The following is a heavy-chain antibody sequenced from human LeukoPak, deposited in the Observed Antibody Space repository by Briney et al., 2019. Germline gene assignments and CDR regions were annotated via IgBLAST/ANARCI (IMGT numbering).Heavy chain of an antibody. J-gene: IGHJ6*02. CDR2: IYYSGST. CDR1: GGSFSSGSYY. Sequence: KPSETLSLTCTVSGGSFSSGSYYWGWIRQRPGKGLEWIGYIYYSGSTNYNPSLKSRVTISVDTSKNQFSLKLSSVTAADTAVYYCARVESYYYGMDVWGQGTTVTVSS. CDR3: ARVESYYYGMDV. V-gene: IGHV4-61*01.